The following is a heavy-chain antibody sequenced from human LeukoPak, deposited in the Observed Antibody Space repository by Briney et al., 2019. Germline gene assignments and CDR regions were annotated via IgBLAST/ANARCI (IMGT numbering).Heavy chain of an antibody. CDR3: AKVGDERFLEWLARGGYFDY. J-gene: IGHJ4*02. CDR1: GFTFSSYA. V-gene: IGHV3-23*01. D-gene: IGHD3-3*01. Sequence: GGSLRLSCAASGFTFSSYAMSWVRQAPGKGLEWVSAISGSGGSTYYADSVKGRFTISRDNSKNTLYLQMNSLRAEDTAVYYCAKVGDERFLEWLARGGYFDYWGQGTLVTVSS. CDR2: ISGSGGST.